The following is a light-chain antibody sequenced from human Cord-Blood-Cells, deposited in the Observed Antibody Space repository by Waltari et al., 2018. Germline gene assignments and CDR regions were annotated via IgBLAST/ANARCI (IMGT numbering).Light chain of an antibody. J-gene: IGLJ2*01. V-gene: IGLV2-14*01. CDR1: SSDVCCYNY. Sequence: QSALPQPASVSGSPGQSTTISCTGTSSDVCCYNYLSWYQQPPGKAPKLMIYDVRNRPSGVSNRFSGSKSGNTASLTISGLQAEDEADYYCSSYTSSSVVFGGGTKLTVL. CDR3: SSYTSSSVV. CDR2: DVR.